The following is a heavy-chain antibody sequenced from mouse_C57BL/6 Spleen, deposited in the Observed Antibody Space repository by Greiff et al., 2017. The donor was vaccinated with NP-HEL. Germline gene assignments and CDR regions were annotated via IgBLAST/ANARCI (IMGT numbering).Heavy chain of an antibody. Sequence: QVQLQQSGAELVRPGTSVKVSCKASGYAFTNYLIEWVKQRPGQGLEWIGVINPGSGGTNYNEKFKGKATLTADKSSSTAYMQLSSLTSEDSAVYFCARKETGNFDYWGQGTTLTVSS. CDR1: GYAFTNYL. CDR3: ARKETGNFDY. D-gene: IGHD4-1*01. V-gene: IGHV1-54*01. CDR2: INPGSGGT. J-gene: IGHJ2*01.